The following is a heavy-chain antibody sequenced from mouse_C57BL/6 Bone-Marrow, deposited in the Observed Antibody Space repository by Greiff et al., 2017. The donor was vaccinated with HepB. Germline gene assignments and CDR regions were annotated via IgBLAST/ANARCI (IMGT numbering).Heavy chain of an antibody. V-gene: IGHV14-1*01. CDR3: TTFPDGYYTYYYAMDY. D-gene: IGHD2-3*01. Sequence: EVKLQESGAELVRPGASVKLSCTASGFNIKDYYMHWVKQRPEQGLEWIGRIDPEDGDTEYAPKFQGKATMTADTSSNTAYLQLSSLTSEDTAVYYYTTFPDGYYTYYYAMDYWGQGTSVTVSS. CDR2: IDPEDGDT. J-gene: IGHJ4*01. CDR1: GFNIKDYY.